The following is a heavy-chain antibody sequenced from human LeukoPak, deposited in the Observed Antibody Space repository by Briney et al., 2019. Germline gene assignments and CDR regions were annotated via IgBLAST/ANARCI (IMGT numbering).Heavy chain of an antibody. Sequence: ASVKVSCKASGYTFTGYYMHWVRQAPGQGLEWMGWINPNSGGTNYAQKLQGRVTMTTDTSTSIASMELRSLRSDDTAVYYCARENLPLGHCSGGSCYGSLDYWGQGTLATVSS. CDR1: GYTFTGYY. CDR3: ARENLPLGHCSGGSCYGSLDY. D-gene: IGHD2-15*01. V-gene: IGHV1-2*02. J-gene: IGHJ4*02. CDR2: INPNSGGT.